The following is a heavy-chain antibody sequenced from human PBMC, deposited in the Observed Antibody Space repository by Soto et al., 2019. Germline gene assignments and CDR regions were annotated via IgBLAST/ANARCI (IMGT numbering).Heavy chain of an antibody. CDR2: ISSGSSDT. CDR3: VRVAY. V-gene: IGHV3-21*02. Sequence: EVQLVESGGGLVKPGESLRLSCEASGFSFSRVSMKWVRQVAGKGLEWVASISSGSSDTWYADSVKGRFIISSDHAPNFLFLQTYTLRPEETGMYVCVRVAYLGPGTQVTVSS. J-gene: IGHJ4*02. CDR1: GFSFSRVS.